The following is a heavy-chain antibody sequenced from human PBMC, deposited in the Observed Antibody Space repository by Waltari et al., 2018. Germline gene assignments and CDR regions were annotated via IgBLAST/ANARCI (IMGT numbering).Heavy chain of an antibody. Sequence: QVQLQESGPGLVKPSGTLSLTCAVSGGSISRSNWWSWVRQPPGTGLECIGEIYHSGSTNYNPSLKSRVTISVDKSKNQFSLKLSSVTSADTAVYYCARAWVEDYYDSSGYYLDYWGQGTLVTVSS. D-gene: IGHD3-22*01. V-gene: IGHV4-4*02. CDR1: GGSISRSNW. CDR3: ARAWVEDYYDSSGYYLDY. CDR2: IYHSGST. J-gene: IGHJ4*02.